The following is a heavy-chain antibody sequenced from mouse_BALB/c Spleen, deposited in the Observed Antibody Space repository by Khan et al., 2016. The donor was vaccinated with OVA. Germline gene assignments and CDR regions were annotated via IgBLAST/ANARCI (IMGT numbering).Heavy chain of an antibody. CDR2: IFPGTGTT. Sequence: QVQLQQSGAELVKPGASVKLSCKTSGYTFTSYWIKWVKQRPGQGLGWIGQIFPGTGTTYYNENFKGKATLTVATSSSTAYMQLSSLTSEDSAVYFWARGYFGNYEFAYWGQGTLVTVSP. CDR3: ARGYFGNYEFAY. J-gene: IGHJ3*01. D-gene: IGHD2-1*01. V-gene: IGHV1S132*01. CDR1: GYTFTSYW.